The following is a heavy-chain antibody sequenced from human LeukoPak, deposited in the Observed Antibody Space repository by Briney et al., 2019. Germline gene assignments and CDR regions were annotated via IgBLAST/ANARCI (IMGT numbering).Heavy chain of an antibody. Sequence: GASVKVSCKASGYTFTDYYIHWVRQAPGQGLEYMGWISPNSGGTNYAQMFQGRVTMTSDTSINTAFMELRSLRSDDTAVFYCARDRVDTAMVVFDYWGQGTLVTVSS. CDR3: ARDRVDTAMVVFDY. CDR1: GYTFTDYY. J-gene: IGHJ4*02. CDR2: ISPNSGGT. V-gene: IGHV1-2*02. D-gene: IGHD5-18*01.